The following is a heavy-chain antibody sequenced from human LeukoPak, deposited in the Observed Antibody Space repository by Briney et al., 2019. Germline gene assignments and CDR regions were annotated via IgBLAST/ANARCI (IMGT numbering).Heavy chain of an antibody. Sequence: SETLSLTCTVSGGSISSSNYYWGWIRQPPGKGLEWIGYIYYSGSTNYNPSLKSRVTISVDTSKNQFSLKLSSVTAADTAVYYCARGSTQSGGSTFDIWGQGTMVTVSS. J-gene: IGHJ3*02. CDR1: GGSISSSNYY. CDR2: IYYSGST. D-gene: IGHD2-2*01. V-gene: IGHV4-61*05. CDR3: ARGSTQSGGSTFDI.